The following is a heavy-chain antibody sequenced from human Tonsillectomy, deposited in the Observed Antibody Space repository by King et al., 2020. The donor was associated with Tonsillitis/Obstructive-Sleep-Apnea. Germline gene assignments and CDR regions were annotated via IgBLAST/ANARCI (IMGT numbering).Heavy chain of an antibody. CDR3: ARVASYYDSSGPLAY. V-gene: IGHV1-2*02. D-gene: IGHD3-22*01. J-gene: IGHJ4*02. CDR1: GYTFTGYY. Sequence: VQLVESGAEVKKPGASVKVSCKASGYTFTGYYIHWVRQAPGQGLEWMGWSNPNSGGTNYAQQFQGRVTMTRDTSISTAYMGLSRLRSDDTAVYYCARVASYYDSSGPLAYWGQGTLVTVSS. CDR2: SNPNSGGT.